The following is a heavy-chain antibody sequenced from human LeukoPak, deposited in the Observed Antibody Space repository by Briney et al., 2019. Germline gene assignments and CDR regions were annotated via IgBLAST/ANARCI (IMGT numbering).Heavy chain of an antibody. J-gene: IGHJ4*02. V-gene: IGHV1-46*01. CDR2: INPSAGTT. CDR1: GYTFTSYY. Sequence: ASVKVSCKASGYTFTSYYIHWVRQAPGQGLEWMGIINPSAGTTNYAQKFQDRVTMTGDTSTSTVYMELSSLTSDDTAVYYCTRVRDSSWGSTSFDYWGQGTLATVSS. D-gene: IGHD6-13*01. CDR3: TRVRDSSWGSTSFDY.